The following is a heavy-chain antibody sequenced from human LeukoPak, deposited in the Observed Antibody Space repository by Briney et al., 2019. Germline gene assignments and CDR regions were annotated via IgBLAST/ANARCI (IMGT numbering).Heavy chain of an antibody. CDR1: GDTLSRFC. CDR3: ARSHLTDSPINWFDP. D-gene: IGHD1-14*01. V-gene: IGHV1-18*01. CDR2: ISDYVGIA. J-gene: IGHJ5*02. Sequence: DSMKVSCKASGDTLSRFCSAWLCHSPGQGLEWKEEISDYVGIAKYAQKLQGRVTMTTDTSTNTAYMELGSLRSDDTAVYYCARSHLTDSPINWFDPWGKGTLVNVYS.